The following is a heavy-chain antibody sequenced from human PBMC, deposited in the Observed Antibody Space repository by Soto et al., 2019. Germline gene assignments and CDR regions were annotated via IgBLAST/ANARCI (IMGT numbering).Heavy chain of an antibody. CDR1: GFTFSSYW. D-gene: IGHD5-12*01. CDR3: VTAVRGYNANGDL. CDR2: IKADGTEK. V-gene: IGHV3-7*03. J-gene: IGHJ6*02. Sequence: VQLVESGGDLVQPGGSLRLSCVGSGFTFSSYWMGWVRQTPGKGLEWVATIKADGTEKYYVDSVKGRFTFSRDNAKTSVYLEMNSLRAEDTAVYYCVTAVRGYNANGDLWGQVTTVTVSS.